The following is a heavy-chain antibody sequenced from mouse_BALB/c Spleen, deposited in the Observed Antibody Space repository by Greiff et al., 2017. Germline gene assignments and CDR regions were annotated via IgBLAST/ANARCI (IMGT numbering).Heavy chain of an antibody. CDR3: TRRGQAYEYERAMDY. V-gene: IGHV1-5*01. D-gene: IGHD2-4*01. Sequence: VQLQQSGTVLARPGASVKMSCKASGYTFTSYWMHWVKQRPGQGLEWIGAIYPGNSDTSYNQKFKGKAKLTAVTSTSTAYMELSSLTNEDSAVYYCTRRGQAYEYERAMDYWGQGTSVTVSS. CDR2: IYPGNSDT. CDR1: GYTFTSYW. J-gene: IGHJ4*01.